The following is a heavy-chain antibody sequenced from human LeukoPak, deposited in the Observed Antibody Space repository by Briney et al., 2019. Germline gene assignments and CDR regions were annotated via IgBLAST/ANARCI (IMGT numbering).Heavy chain of an antibody. CDR2: MYYRSKWYN. CDR1: GDSVSSTSAG. CDR3: ARAARVPGIAVAGPPRD. V-gene: IGHV6-1*01. D-gene: IGHD6-19*01. J-gene: IGHJ4*02. Sequence: SQTLSLTCDISGDSVSSTSAGWSWIRQSPSRGLEWLGRMYYRSKWYNDYAVSVGSRVCINPDTSKNQFSLQLNSVTPEDTAVYYCARAARVPGIAVAGPPRDWGQGTLVTVSS.